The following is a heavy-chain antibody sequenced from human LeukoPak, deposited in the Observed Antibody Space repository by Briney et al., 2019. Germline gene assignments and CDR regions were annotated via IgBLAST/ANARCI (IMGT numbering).Heavy chain of an antibody. V-gene: IGHV3-23*01. J-gene: IGHJ4*02. D-gene: IGHD6-6*01. CDR1: GFTFSSYA. CDR3: ATRYSSFLGTGWFVFDY. CDR2: VSESGVTT. Sequence: GGSLRLSCAASGFTFSSYAMSWVRQALGKGPEWVAAVSESGVTTYYADSVKGRFAISRDNSKNKVYLQMSSLRDDDTAVYYCATRYSSFLGTGWFVFDYWGQGTLVTVSS.